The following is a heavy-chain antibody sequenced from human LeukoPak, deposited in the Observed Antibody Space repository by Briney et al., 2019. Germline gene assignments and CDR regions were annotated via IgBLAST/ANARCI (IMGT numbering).Heavy chain of an antibody. V-gene: IGHV3-21*01. CDR2: ISSSSSYI. CDR3: ARDHCSSTSCYTVFDY. D-gene: IGHD2-2*02. Sequence: GGSLRLSCAASGFTFSSYAMNWVRQAPGKGLEWVSSISSSSSYIYYADSVKGRFTITRDNAKNSLYLQMNSLRAEDTAVYYCARDHCSSTSCYTVFDYWGQGTLVTVSS. CDR1: GFTFSSYA. J-gene: IGHJ4*02.